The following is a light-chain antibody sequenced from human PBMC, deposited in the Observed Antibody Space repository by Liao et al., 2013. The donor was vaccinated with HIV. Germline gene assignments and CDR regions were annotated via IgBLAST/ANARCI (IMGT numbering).Light chain of an antibody. CDR2: QDN. CDR1: YLGDKY. V-gene: IGLV3-25*03. Sequence: SSELTQSPSVSVSPGQTASITCSGDYLGDKYASWYQHKPGQAPVLVIYQDNKRPSGIPERFSGSSSGTTVTLTISGVQAEDEADYYCQSADSRGTFVVFGGGTKLTVL. CDR3: QSADSRGTFVV. J-gene: IGLJ2*01.